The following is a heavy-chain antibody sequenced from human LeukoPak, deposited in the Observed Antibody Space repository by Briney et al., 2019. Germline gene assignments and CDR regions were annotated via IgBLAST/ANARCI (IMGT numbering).Heavy chain of an antibody. CDR1: GYSFTSYW. D-gene: IGHD2-2*01. CDR2: IYPGDSDT. CDR3: ARAFLNALDYQLPLGAFDY. Sequence: GESLKISCKGSGYSFTSYWIGWVRQMPGKGLEWMGIIYPGDSDTRYSPSFQGQVTISADKSISTAYLQWSSLKASDTAMYYCARAFLNALDYQLPLGAFDYWGQGTLVTVSS. J-gene: IGHJ4*02. V-gene: IGHV5-51*01.